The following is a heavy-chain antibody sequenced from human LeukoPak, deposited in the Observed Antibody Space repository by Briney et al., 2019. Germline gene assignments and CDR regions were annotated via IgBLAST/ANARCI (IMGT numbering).Heavy chain of an antibody. V-gene: IGHV3-7*01. CDR3: ARGRRSNSSGPPYFDY. D-gene: IGHD6-19*01. Sequence: GGSLRLSCAASGFTFSSYWMSWVRQAPGKGLEWVANIQQDGSEKYYVDSVKGRFTISRDNAKNSLYLQMNSLRAEDTAVYYCARGRRSNSSGPPYFDYWGQGTLVTVSS. J-gene: IGHJ4*02. CDR1: GFTFSSYW. CDR2: IQQDGSEK.